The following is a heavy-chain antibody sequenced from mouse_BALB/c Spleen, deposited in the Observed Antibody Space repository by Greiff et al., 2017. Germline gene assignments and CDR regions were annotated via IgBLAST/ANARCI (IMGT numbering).Heavy chain of an antibody. CDR2: INPYNDGT. Sequence: EVKLQESGPELVKPGASVKMSCKASGYTFTSYVMHWVKQKPGQGLEWIGYINPYNDGTKYNEKFKGKATLTSDKSSSTAYMELSSLTSEDSAVYYCAVITTSYYAMDYWGQGTSVTVSS. D-gene: IGHD2-4*01. CDR1: GYTFTSYV. V-gene: IGHV1-14*01. J-gene: IGHJ4*01. CDR3: AVITTSYYAMDY.